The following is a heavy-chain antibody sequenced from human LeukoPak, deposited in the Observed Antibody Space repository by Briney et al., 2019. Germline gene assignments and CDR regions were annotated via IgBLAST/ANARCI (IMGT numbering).Heavy chain of an antibody. D-gene: IGHD2-21*01. CDR3: ARGVMAARLYYFDY. V-gene: IGHV3-23*01. Sequence: PGGSLRLSCAASGFSFCSHPMNWVRQAPGKGLEWVSGITGSGDYTYYIDSVQGRFTISRDNSKNMLFLQMNSLRAEDTAVYYCARGVMAARLYYFDYWGRGILGTASS. CDR1: GFSFCSHP. CDR2: ITGSGDYT. J-gene: IGHJ4*02.